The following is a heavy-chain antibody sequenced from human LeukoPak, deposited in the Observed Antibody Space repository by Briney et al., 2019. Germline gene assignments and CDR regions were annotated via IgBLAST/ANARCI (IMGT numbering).Heavy chain of an antibody. V-gene: IGHV4-31*03. J-gene: IGHJ4*02. D-gene: IGHD2-2*01. CDR3: ARGGGKGVVPAATKYYFDY. Sequence: SQTLSLTCTVSGGSISSGGYYWRWIRQHPGKGLEWIGYIYYSGSTYYNPSLKSRVSISVDTSKNQFPLKLSSVTAADTAVYYCARGGGKGVVPAATKYYFDYWGQGTLVTVSS. CDR2: IYYSGST. CDR1: GGSISSGGYY.